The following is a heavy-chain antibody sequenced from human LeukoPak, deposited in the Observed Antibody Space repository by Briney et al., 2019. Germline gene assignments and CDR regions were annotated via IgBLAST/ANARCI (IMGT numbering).Heavy chain of an antibody. CDR3: ARGMPYYDFWSGSDY. D-gene: IGHD3-3*01. V-gene: IGHV3-48*03. CDR2: ISSIGSTI. CDR1: GFTFSSYE. Sequence: PGGSLRLSCAASGFTFSSYEMNWVRQAPGKGLECVSYISSIGSTIYYADSVKGRFTISRDNAKNSLYLQMNSLRAEDTAVYYCARGMPYYDFWSGSDYWGQGTLVTVSS. J-gene: IGHJ4*02.